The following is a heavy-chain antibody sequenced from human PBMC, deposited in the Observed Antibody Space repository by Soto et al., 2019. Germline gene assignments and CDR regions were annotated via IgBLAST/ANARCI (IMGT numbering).Heavy chain of an antibody. CDR2: IYNDDNT. CDR1: GFTVISNY. Sequence: EVQVVESGGGLVQPGGSLRLSCAASGFTVISNYMSWVRQAPGKGLEWVSAIYNDDNTYYADSVKDRFTISRDYSKNTLYLQMNTLRAEDTAVYYCARDPKAYGDNYHYYYYMDVWGKGTTVTVSS. D-gene: IGHD4-17*01. V-gene: IGHV3-66*01. J-gene: IGHJ6*03. CDR3: ARDPKAYGDNYHYYYYMDV.